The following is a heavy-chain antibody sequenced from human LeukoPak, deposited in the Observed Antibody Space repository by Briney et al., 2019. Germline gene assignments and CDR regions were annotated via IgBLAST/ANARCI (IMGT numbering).Heavy chain of an antibody. CDR2: IIPIFGTA. J-gene: IGHJ4*02. D-gene: IGHD3-10*01. V-gene: IGHV1-69*13. CDR1: GGTFSSYA. CDR3: ARDNVDYYGSGSYFGY. Sequence: SVKVSRKASGGTFSSYAISWVRQAPGQGLEWMGGIIPIFGTANYAQKFQGRVTITADESTSTAYMELSSLRSEDTAVYYCARDNVDYYGSGSYFGYWGQGTLVTVSS.